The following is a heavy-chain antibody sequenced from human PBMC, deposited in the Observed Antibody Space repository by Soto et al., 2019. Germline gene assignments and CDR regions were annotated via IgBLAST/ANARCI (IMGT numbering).Heavy chain of an antibody. CDR3: ARAAPTYDFWSGYYGYYFYY. CDR2: IYYSGST. V-gene: IGHV4-39*01. D-gene: IGHD3-3*01. CDR1: GGSISSSSYY. J-gene: IGHJ4*02. Sequence: PSETLSLTCTVSGGSISSSSYYWGLIRQPPGKGLEWIGSIYYSGSTYYNPSLKSRVTISVDTSKNQFSLKLSSVTAADTAVYYCARAAPTYDFWSGYYGYYFYYWGQGTLVTVSS.